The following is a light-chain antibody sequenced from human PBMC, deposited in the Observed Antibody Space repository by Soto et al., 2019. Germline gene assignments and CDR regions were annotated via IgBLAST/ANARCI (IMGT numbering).Light chain of an antibody. J-gene: IGKJ5*01. CDR3: QQYGSSVT. CDR1: QSVSSSY. V-gene: IGKV3-20*01. Sequence: EIVLTQSPGTLYLSPGERATLSCRASQSVSSSYLAWYQQKPGQAPRLLIYGASSRATGIPDRFSGSGSRTDFTLTISRLEPEDFAVDYCQQYGSSVTFGPGTRLEIK. CDR2: GAS.